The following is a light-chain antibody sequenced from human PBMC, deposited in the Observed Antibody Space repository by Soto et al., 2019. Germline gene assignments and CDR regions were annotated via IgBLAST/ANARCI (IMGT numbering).Light chain of an antibody. CDR1: QGISSY. V-gene: IGKV1-27*01. Sequence: DVQMTQSPSSLSASVGDRVTITCRASQGISSYLAWYQQKPGKAPQLLIYGATTLQSGVPSRFSGSGSGTDFTLTIASLQPEDVATYYCQKYNSDPLTFGGGTKVDIK. CDR3: QKYNSDPLT. CDR2: GAT. J-gene: IGKJ4*01.